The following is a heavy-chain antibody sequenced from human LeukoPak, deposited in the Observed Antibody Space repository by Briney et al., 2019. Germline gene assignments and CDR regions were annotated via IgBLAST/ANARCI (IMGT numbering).Heavy chain of an antibody. D-gene: IGHD6-13*01. CDR3: ARVSSSWYRDYFDH. J-gene: IGHJ4*02. V-gene: IGHV3-21*04. Sequence: GGSLRLSCAASGFTFSSYSMNWVRQAPGKGLEWVSSISSSSSYIYYADSVKGRFTISRDNAKNSLYLQMNSLRAEDTAVYYCARVSSSWYRDYFDHWGQGTLVTVSS. CDR2: ISSSSSYI. CDR1: GFTFSSYS.